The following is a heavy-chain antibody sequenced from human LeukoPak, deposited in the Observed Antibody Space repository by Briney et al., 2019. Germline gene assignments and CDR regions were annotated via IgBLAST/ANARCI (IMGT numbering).Heavy chain of an antibody. D-gene: IGHD4-11*01. J-gene: IGHJ4*02. V-gene: IGHV3-7*02. CDR2: IKQDGSEK. CDR1: GFIFSSYW. CDR3: AKILPDTVTADY. Sequence: GGSLRLSCAASGFIFSSYWMSWVRQAPGKGLEWVANIKQDGSEKYYVDSVKGRFTISRDNAKNSLYLQMNRLKAEDTAVYYCAKILPDTVTADYWGQGTLVTVSS.